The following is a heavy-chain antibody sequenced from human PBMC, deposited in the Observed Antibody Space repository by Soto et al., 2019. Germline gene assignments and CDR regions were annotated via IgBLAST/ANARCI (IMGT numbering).Heavy chain of an antibody. CDR3: AKGGYYSLFDI. Sequence: GGSLRLSCAASGFTFSNYEMTWVRQAPGKGLECISFIGRSGSPIFYAVSVNGRFTISRDNAKNSLSLQMHILRVEDTAVYFCAKGGYYSLFDIWGQGTMVTVSS. D-gene: IGHD3-16*01. CDR2: IGRSGSPI. J-gene: IGHJ3*02. CDR1: GFTFSNYE. V-gene: IGHV3-48*03.